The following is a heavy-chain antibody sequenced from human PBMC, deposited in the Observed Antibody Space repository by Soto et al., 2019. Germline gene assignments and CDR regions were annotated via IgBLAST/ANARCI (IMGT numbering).Heavy chain of an antibody. CDR2: ISFSGDNT. J-gene: IGHJ4*02. V-gene: IGHV3-23*01. CDR1: GFIFTDYA. CDR3: AKIALVGSFGFELASED. Sequence: GGSLRLSCVASGFIFTDYAMSWVRQGPGKGLEWVAGISFSGDNTNYADSVKGRFITSRDNSKNTLYLLMNRLRAEDIGIYYCAKIALVGSFGFELASEDWGQGILVTVSS. D-gene: IGHD2-8*02.